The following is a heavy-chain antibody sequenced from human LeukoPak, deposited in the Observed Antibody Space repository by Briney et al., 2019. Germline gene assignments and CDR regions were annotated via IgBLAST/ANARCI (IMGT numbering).Heavy chain of an antibody. Sequence: GGPLRLSCAASGFTLSSYSMNGVRQAPGKGLEWVSSISSSSCYIYYADSVKGRFTISRDNAKNSLYLQMDSLRAEDTAVYYCARDSSYYDSSGYGNDYGGQGNRVTVSS. V-gene: IGHV3-21*01. CDR2: ISSSSCYI. D-gene: IGHD3-22*01. CDR1: GFTLSSYS. J-gene: IGHJ4*02. CDR3: ARDSSYYDSSGYGNDY.